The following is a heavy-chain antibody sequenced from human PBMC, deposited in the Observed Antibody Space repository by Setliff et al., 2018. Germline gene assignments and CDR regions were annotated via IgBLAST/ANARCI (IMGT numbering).Heavy chain of an antibody. D-gene: IGHD1-26*01. CDR2: TDWDDDK. CDR3: ARTVRSGSYHYYYMDV. CDR1: GFSISTSGMC. J-gene: IGHJ6*03. Sequence: SGPTLVNPTQTLTLTCTFSGFSISTSGMCVSWIRQSPGKALEWLARTDWDDDKYYSTSLKTRLTISKDTSKNQVVLTMTNMDSVDTATYYCARTVRSGSYHYYYMDVWGKGTTVTV. V-gene: IGHV2-70*11.